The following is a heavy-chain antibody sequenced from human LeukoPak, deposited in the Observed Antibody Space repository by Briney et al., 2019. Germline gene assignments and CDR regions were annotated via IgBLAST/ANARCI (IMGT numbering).Heavy chain of an antibody. CDR2: INTGVRSA. CDR3: ARETLNCGGDCFDY. J-gene: IGHJ4*02. V-gene: IGHV3-48*03. CDR1: GFSLIAYE. D-gene: IGHD2-21*01. Sequence: GGSLRLSCIGYGFSLIAYEFNWVRQAPGKGLEWISYINTGVRSAYYAGSVKGRFTISRDDANSAVHLEMNSLRAEDTAIYYCARETLNCGGDCFDYWGQGALVTVST.